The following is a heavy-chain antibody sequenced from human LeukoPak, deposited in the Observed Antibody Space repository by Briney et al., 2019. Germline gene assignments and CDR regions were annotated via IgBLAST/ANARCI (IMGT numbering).Heavy chain of an antibody. CDR3: AKRAVAGYVDY. J-gene: IGHJ4*02. CDR2: ISSSSSYI. D-gene: IGHD6-19*01. Sequence: GGSLRLSCAASGFTFSSYSMNWVRQAPGKGLEWVSSISSSSSYIYYADSVKGRFTISRDNAKNSLYLQMNSLRAEDTAVYYCAKRAVAGYVDYWGQGTPVTVSS. V-gene: IGHV3-21*01. CDR1: GFTFSSYS.